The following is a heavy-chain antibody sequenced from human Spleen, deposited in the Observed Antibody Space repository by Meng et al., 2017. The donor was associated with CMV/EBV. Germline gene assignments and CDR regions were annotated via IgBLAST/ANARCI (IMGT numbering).Heavy chain of an antibody. CDR3: ARDGDLDS. Sequence: LRISCAASRFTVRSHGMHWVSQAPGKGLEWVAVIWYDGSNRYYVDSVKGRFTIFRDNSKNTLYLQMSSLRPEDTAVYYCARDGDLDSWGQGTLVTVSS. V-gene: IGHV3-33*01. D-gene: IGHD4-17*01. CDR2: IWYDGSNR. J-gene: IGHJ4*02. CDR1: RFTVRSHG.